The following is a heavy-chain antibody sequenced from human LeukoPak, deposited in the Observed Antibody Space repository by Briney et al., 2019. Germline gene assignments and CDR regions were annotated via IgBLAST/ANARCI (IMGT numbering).Heavy chain of an antibody. CDR1: GFTFDDYA. V-gene: IGHV3-43*02. J-gene: IGHJ5*02. D-gene: IGHD3-10*01. Sequence: GGSPRLSCAASGFTFDDYAMHWVRQAPGKGLEWVSLISGDGGSTYYADSVKGRFTISRDNSKNSLYLQMNSLRTEDTALYYCAKDLGRGGLRMRPFDPWGQGTLVTVSS. CDR3: AKDLGRGGLRMRPFDP. CDR2: ISGDGGST.